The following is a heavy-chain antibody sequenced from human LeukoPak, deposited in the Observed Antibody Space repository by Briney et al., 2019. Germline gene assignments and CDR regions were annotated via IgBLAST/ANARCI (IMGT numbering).Heavy chain of an antibody. V-gene: IGHV3-23*01. CDR2: NSGQGDST. D-gene: IGHD4-17*01. J-gene: IGHJ4*02. CDR3: TKDDSHGDPNRFDF. Sequence: PGGSLRLSCAASGFTFTNAWMSWVRQAPGKGLEWVSGNSGQGDSTYYADSVKGRFTISRDNAKNTLCLQMKALRAEDSAIYFCTKDDSHGDPNRFDFWGQGTLVSVSS. CDR1: GFTFTNAW.